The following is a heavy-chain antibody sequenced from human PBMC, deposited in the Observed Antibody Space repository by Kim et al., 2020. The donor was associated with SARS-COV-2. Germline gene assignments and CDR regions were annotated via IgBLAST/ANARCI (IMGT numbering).Heavy chain of an antibody. V-gene: IGHV3-7*03. J-gene: IGHJ6*02. CDR1: GFTFSSYG. CDR2: IKQGGSEK. D-gene: IGHD2-15*01. CDR3: ARDGYCSGGSCYSYGLDV. Sequence: GGSLRLSCAASGFTFSSYGMSWVRQAPGKGLEWVANIKQGGSEKYYVDSVKGRFTISRDNAKNSLYLQMNSLRAEDTAVYYCARDGYCSGGSCYSYGLDVWGQGTTVTVSS.